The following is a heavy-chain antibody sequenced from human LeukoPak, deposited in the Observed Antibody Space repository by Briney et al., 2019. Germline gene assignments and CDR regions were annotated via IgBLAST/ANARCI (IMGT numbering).Heavy chain of an antibody. J-gene: IGHJ4*02. CDR1: GFTFSSYG. CDR3: AKDHRAYCGGDCVDFDY. Sequence: PGGSLRLSCAASGFTFSSYGMHWLRQAPGKGLEWVAFIRYDGSNKYYADSVKGRFTISRDNSKNTLYLQMDSLRAEDTAVYYCAKDHRAYCGGDCVDFDYWGQGTLVTVSS. CDR2: IRYDGSNK. V-gene: IGHV3-30*02. D-gene: IGHD2-21*02.